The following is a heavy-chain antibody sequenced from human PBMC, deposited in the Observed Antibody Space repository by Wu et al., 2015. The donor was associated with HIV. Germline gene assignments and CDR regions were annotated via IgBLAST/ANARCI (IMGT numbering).Heavy chain of an antibody. V-gene: IGHV1-69*12. Sequence: QVHLVQSGAEVKKPGSSVKISCKASGGTFSSSGGPFSSYGVSWVRQAPGQGLEWMGGVISIFRTPNYAQKFQGRLTVTADESTSTAHMELRSLRSEDTAVYYCARGTLMRYHDSSSCAFDIWGQGTLVTVSS. CDR2: VISIFRTP. D-gene: IGHD3-3*01. J-gene: IGHJ3*02. CDR3: ARGTLMRYHDSSSCAFDI. CDR1: GGTFSSSGGPFSSYG.